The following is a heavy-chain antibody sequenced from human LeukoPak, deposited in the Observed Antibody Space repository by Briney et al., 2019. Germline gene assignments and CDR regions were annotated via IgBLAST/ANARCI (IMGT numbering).Heavy chain of an antibody. CDR1: GGSFSGYY. J-gene: IGHJ4*02. CDR3: ARHPDDILTGYYCFDY. D-gene: IGHD3-9*01. CDR2: INHSGST. V-gene: IGHV4-34*01. Sequence: PSETLSLTCAVYGGSFSGYYWSWIRQPPGKGLEWIGEINHSGSTNYNPSLKSRVTISVDTSKNQFSLKLSSVTAADTAVYYCARHPDDILTGYYCFDYWGQGTLVTVSS.